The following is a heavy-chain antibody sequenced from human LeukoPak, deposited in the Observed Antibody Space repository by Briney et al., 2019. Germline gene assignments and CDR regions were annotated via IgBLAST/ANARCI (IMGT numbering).Heavy chain of an antibody. CDR2: INPNSGGT. J-gene: IGHJ5*02. D-gene: IGHD2-2*01. V-gene: IGHV1-2*02. Sequence: GASVKVSCKASGYTFTGYYMHWVRQAPGQGLEWMGWINPNSGGTNYAQKFQGRVTMTRDTSISTAYMELSRLRSDDTAVYYCAREAPVLVVPAATSEGWFDPWGQGTLVTVSS. CDR1: GYTFTGYY. CDR3: AREAPVLVVPAATSEGWFDP.